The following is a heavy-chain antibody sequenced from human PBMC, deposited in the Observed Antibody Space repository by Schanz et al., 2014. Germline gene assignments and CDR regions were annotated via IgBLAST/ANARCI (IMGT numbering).Heavy chain of an antibody. CDR2: IKQDESER. Sequence: EVQLLESGGGLVQPGGSLRLSCAASGFTFSIYGMSWVRQAPGKGLEWVANIKQDESERSYVDSVKGRFTISRDNAKNSLYLQMNSLRAEDTAVYYCARDSGSHYLVDYWGQGTLVTVSS. V-gene: IGHV3-7*01. CDR1: GFTFSIYG. CDR3: ARDSGSHYLVDY. J-gene: IGHJ4*02. D-gene: IGHD1-26*01.